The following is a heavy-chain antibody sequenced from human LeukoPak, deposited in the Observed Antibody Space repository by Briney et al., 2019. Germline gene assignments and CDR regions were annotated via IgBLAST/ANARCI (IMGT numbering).Heavy chain of an antibody. V-gene: IGHV3-74*01. CDR2: INTDGTTT. Sequence: GGSLRPSCAASGFTFTTHWFHWVRQAPGKGLVWVSRINTDGTTTNYADSVKGRFTISRDSTKSTLYLQMNSLRAEDTAVYYCVRSFSGPADYWGQGTPVTVSS. CDR3: VRSFSGPADY. J-gene: IGHJ4*02. CDR1: GFTFTTHW. D-gene: IGHD3-10*01.